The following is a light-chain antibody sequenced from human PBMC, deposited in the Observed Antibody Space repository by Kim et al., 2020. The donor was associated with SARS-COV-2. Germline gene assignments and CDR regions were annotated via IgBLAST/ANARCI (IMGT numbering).Light chain of an antibody. CDR2: QES. Sequence: VFQGQTASITCSGDKLGDKYACWYQQKPGQSPVLVIYQESKRPSGIPERFSGSNSGNTATLTISGTQAMDEADYYCQAWDSSTVVFGGGTQLTVL. CDR3: QAWDSSTVV. V-gene: IGLV3-1*01. CDR1: KLGDKY. J-gene: IGLJ2*01.